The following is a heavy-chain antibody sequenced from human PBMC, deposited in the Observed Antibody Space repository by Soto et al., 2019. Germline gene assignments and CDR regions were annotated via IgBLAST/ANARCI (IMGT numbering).Heavy chain of an antibody. CDR3: ERHSPHYDNSGVDAFNI. D-gene: IGHD3-22*01. V-gene: IGHV5-51*01. CDR2: IYPGDEDT. J-gene: IGHJ3*02. Sequence: GXCLALSCQAAGYTFKGSWIGWVRPMPGKGLECMGIIYPGDEDTRYSPSFHGQVAISVDKSISTAYLQWSSMEASDTAMYYCERHSPHYDNSGVDAFNIWGRGTMVTVPS. CDR1: GYTFKGSW.